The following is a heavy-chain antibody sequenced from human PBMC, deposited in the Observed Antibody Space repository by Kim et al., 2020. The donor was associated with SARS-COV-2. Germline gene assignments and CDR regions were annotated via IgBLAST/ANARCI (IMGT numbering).Heavy chain of an antibody. CDR1: GFTFTTTA. Sequence: SVKVSCKASGFTFTTTAVQWVRQARGQRLAWIGWIVLGSGNTKSAQQFQERVTLTRDMSTSTAYLELRSVRPDDTAVYYCATDGQDYYGSGSQYGLARFDPWGQGTLVIVSS. CDR2: IVLGSGNT. D-gene: IGHD3-10*01. J-gene: IGHJ5*02. V-gene: IGHV1-58*01. CDR3: ATDGQDYYGSGSQYGLARFDP.